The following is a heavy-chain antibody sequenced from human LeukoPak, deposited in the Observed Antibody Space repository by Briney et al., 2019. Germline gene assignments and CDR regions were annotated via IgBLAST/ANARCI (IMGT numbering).Heavy chain of an antibody. CDR1: GYTLTELP. D-gene: IGHD3-3*01. V-gene: IGHV1-24*01. Sequence: ASAKVSCTVSGYTLTELPMHWVRQAPGKGLEWMGGFDPEDGETIYAQKFQGRVTMTEDTSTDTAYMELSSLRSEDTAVYYCATPLFTIFGVVIIDDAFDIWGQGTMVTVSS. CDR2: FDPEDGET. J-gene: IGHJ3*02. CDR3: ATPLFTIFGVVIIDDAFDI.